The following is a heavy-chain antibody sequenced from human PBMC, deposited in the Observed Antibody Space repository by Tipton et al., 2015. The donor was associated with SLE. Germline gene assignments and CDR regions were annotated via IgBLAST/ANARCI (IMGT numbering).Heavy chain of an antibody. D-gene: IGHD4-11*01. J-gene: IGHJ6*03. V-gene: IGHV4-61*02. Sequence: TLSLTCTVSGDSIGTGNYYWSWIRQPAGKGLEWIGRIYPSVSTNYNPSLKSQVTMSIDTSKNQLSLNLNSVTAADTAVYYCRTTGGAMDVWDVWGKGTTVTVS. CDR2: IYPSVST. CDR1: GDSIGTGNYY. CDR3: RTTGGAMDVWDV.